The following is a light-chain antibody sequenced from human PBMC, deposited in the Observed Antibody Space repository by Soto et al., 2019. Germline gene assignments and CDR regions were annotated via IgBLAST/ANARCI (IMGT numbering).Light chain of an antibody. CDR3: QQYYSYPT. V-gene: IGKV1-8*01. CDR1: QGISSY. J-gene: IGKJ5*01. CDR2: AAS. Sequence: AIRMTQSPSSRSASTGDPVIITFRASQGISSYLAWYQQKPGKAPKLLIYAASTLQSGVPSRFSGSGSGTDFTLTISCLQSEDFATYYCQQYYSYPTFGQGPRLEIK.